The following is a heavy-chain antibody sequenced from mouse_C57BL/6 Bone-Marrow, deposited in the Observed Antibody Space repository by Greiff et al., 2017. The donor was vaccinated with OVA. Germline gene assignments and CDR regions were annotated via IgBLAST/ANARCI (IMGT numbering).Heavy chain of an antibody. CDR2: ISSGSSTI. CDR3: AREDWDAYFDY. D-gene: IGHD4-1*01. V-gene: IGHV5-17*01. CDR1: GFTFSDYG. Sequence: EVMLVESGGGLVKPGGSLKLSCAASGFTFSDYGMHWVRQAPEKGLEWVAYISSGSSTIYYADTVKGRFTISRDNAKNNLFLQMTSLRSEDTAMYYCAREDWDAYFDYWGQGTTLTVSS. J-gene: IGHJ2*01.